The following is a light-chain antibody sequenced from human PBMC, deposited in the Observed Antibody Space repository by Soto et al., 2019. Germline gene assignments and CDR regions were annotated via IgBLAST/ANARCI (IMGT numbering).Light chain of an antibody. V-gene: IGLV1-47*02. J-gene: IGLJ3*02. CDR2: SDD. CDR1: SSNIGSNY. CDR3: AAWDDSLSGLWV. Sequence: QAVVTQPPSASGTPGPRVTTSCSGSSSNIGSNYVYWYQQLPGTAPKLLIYSDDQRPSGVPDRFSGSKSGTSASLAISGLRSEDEADYYCAAWDDSLSGLWVFGGGTKLTVL.